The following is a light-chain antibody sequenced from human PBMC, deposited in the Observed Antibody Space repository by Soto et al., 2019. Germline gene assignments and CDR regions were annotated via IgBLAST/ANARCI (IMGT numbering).Light chain of an antibody. CDR2: EVS. CDR1: SSDVGGYNY. CDR3: SSYTSISTPYV. J-gene: IGLJ1*01. V-gene: IGLV2-14*01. Sequence: QSALTQPASVSGSPGQSITISCTGTSSDVGGYNYVSWYQQHPGKAPKLKIYEVSNRPSGVSNRFSGSKSGNTASLTISGLQAEDEADYYCSSYTSISTPYVFGTGTKLTVL.